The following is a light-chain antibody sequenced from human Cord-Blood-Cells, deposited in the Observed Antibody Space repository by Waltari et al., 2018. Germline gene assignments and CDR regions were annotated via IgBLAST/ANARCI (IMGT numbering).Light chain of an antibody. J-gene: IGKJ1*01. CDR3: QQYGSSPGT. V-gene: IGKV3-20*01. Sequence: EIVLTQSPGTLSLSPGERATLSCRASQSVSSSYLAWYQQKPGQARRLLIYGAVGRAAGIPERFSDSGSGTDFTLTISRLEPEDFAVYYCQQYGSSPGTFGQGTKVEIK. CDR2: GAV. CDR1: QSVSSSY.